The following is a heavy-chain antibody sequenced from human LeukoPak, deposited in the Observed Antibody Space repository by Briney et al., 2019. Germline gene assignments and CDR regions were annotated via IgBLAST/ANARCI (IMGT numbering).Heavy chain of an antibody. CDR1: GYTFTSYD. J-gene: IGHJ6*02. D-gene: IGHD3-10*01. CDR2: MNPNSGNT. Sequence: ASVKVSCKASGYTFTSYDINWVRQATGQGLEWMGWMNPNSGNTGYAQKFQGRVTVTRNTSISTAYMELSSLRSEDTAVYYCAGGGHFYGSGSYYNFIGAYYYGMDVWGQGTTVTVSS. V-gene: IGHV1-8*01. CDR3: AGGGHFYGSGSYYNFIGAYYYGMDV.